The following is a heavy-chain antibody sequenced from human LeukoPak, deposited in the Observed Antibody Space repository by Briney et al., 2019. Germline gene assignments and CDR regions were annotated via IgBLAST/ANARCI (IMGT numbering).Heavy chain of an antibody. J-gene: IGHJ4*02. V-gene: IGHV4-59*01. Sequence: SETLSLTCTVSGGSISSYYWSWIRQPPGKGLEWIGYIYYSGSTNYNPSLKSRVTISVDTSKNQYSLKLSSVTAADTAVHYCAGGGSWELPNFDYWGQGTLVTVSS. CDR1: GGSISSYY. CDR3: AGGGSWELPNFDY. CDR2: IYYSGST. D-gene: IGHD1-26*01.